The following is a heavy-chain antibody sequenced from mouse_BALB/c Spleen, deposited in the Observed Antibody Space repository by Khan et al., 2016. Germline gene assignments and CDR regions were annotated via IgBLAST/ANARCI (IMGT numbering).Heavy chain of an antibody. CDR3: ARSYYGYFAMDY. Sequence: VQLQQSGTELPRPGASVKLSYKASGYTFTDYYLHWVKQRTGQGLEWIGEIFPGSGSTYYNEKFKGKASLTADTSSSTAYMQLSSLTSEDSAVYFCARSYYGYFAMDYWGHGASVTVSS. J-gene: IGHJ4*01. V-gene: IGHV1-77*01. CDR2: IFPGSGST. CDR1: GYTFTDYY. D-gene: IGHD1-2*01.